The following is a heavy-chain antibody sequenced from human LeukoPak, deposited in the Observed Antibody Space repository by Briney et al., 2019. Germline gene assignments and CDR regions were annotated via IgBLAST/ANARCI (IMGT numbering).Heavy chain of an antibody. CDR3: ARDLDY. J-gene: IGHJ4*02. CDR2: ISYDGRSK. V-gene: IGHV3-30*03. Sequence: GGSLRLSCAASGFTFSDYALHWVRQAAGKGLEWVGIISYDGRSKIYGDAVKGRFTMSRDNARKMFYLQLNSLRHDDTATYYCARDLDYWGQGTLVTVSS. CDR1: GFTFSDYA.